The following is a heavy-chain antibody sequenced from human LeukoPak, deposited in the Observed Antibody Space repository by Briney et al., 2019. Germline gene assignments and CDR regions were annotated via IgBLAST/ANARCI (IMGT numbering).Heavy chain of an antibody. D-gene: IGHD4-17*01. Sequence: GGSLRLSCAASGFTFGIYAMNWVRQAPGKGLEWVSYIGPSGSNIYYADSVKGRFTISRDSAKNSLYLQMNSLRAEDTAVYYCARETTVTTGAFDIWGQGTMVTVSS. J-gene: IGHJ3*02. CDR3: ARETTVTTGAFDI. CDR1: GFTFGIYA. CDR2: IGPSGSNI. V-gene: IGHV3-48*04.